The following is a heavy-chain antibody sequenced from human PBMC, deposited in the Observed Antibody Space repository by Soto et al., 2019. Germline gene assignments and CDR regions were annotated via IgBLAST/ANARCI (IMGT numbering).Heavy chain of an antibody. CDR2: ITGSTGSI. D-gene: IGHD2-15*01. CDR1: EFTYSSSG. V-gene: IGHV3-23*01. J-gene: IGHJ4*02. CDR3: AKDSLFGGLDFDY. Sequence: GGSLRLSCAASEFTYSSSGMNWVRQAPGKGQEWISGITGSTGSIYYADSVKGRFTISRDISKNTLWLQMNSLRAEDTAVYYCAKDSLFGGLDFDYWGQGTLVTVSS.